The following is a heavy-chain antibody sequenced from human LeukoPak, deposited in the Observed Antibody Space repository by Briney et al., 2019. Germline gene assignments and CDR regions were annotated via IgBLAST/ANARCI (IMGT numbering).Heavy chain of an antibody. CDR2: IIPILGIA. V-gene: IGHV1-69*04. D-gene: IGHD3-10*01. J-gene: IGHJ4*02. Sequence: ASVKVSCKASGGTFSSYAISWVRQAPGQGLEWMGRIIPILGIANYAQKFQGRVTITADKSTSTAYMELSSLRSEDTAVYYCARVERFGEPSLDTEYWGQGTLVTVSS. CDR3: ARVERFGEPSLDTEY. CDR1: GGTFSSYA.